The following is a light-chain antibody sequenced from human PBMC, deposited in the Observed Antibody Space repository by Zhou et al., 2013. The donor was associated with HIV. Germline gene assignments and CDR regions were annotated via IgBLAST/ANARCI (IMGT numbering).Light chain of an antibody. CDR2: GAS. CDR3: QQYRT. V-gene: IGKV3-20*01. Sequence: VLTQSPGTLSLSPGERATLSCRASQSVGDAYLAWYQQRPGQAPRLPIYGASTRATDIPGRFSGSGSGTDFTLTISRLELEDFAVYYCQQYRTFGQGTKVEIK. CDR1: QSVGDAY. J-gene: IGKJ1*01.